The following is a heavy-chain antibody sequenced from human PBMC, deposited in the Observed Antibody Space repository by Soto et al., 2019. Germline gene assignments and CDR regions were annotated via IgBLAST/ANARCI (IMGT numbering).Heavy chain of an antibody. CDR1: GFTFSSYG. J-gene: IGHJ3*02. D-gene: IGHD3-16*02. CDR3: AKDLTSSRFEPFGDYIRGSYRYNAFDI. CDR2: ISYDGSNK. Sequence: LRLSCAASGFTFSSYGMHWVRQAPGKGLEWVAVISYDGSNKYYADSVKGRFTISRDNSKNTLYLQMNSLRAEDTAVYYCAKDLTSSRFEPFGDYIRGSYRYNAFDIWGQGTMVTVSS. V-gene: IGHV3-30*18.